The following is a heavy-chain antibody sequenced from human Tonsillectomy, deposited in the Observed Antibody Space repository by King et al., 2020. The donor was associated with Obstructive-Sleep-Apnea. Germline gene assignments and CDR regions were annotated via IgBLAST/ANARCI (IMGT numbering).Heavy chain of an antibody. Sequence: VQLQESGPGLVKPSGTLSLTCAVSGGSISSDLWWSWVRQAPGKGLEWIGEIYQSGRTNYNPSLKSRVTISIDKSTNQFSLKLNSVTVADTAVYYCAREGFLQGFDYWGQGTLVTVSS. CDR3: AREGFLQGFDY. CDR2: IYQSGRT. V-gene: IGHV4-4*02. J-gene: IGHJ4*02. CDR1: GGSISSDLW.